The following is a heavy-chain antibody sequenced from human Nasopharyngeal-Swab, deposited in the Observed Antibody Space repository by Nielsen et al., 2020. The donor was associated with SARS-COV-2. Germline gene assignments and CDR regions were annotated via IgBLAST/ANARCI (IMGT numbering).Heavy chain of an antibody. CDR3: ARGTPGIPGVDY. J-gene: IGHJ4*02. CDR1: AFIFSCCG. CDR2: VSGDGVTT. V-gene: IGHV3-64*02. D-gene: IGHD2-8*02. Sequence: GESLKISCAVPAFIFSCCGMHWVRQAPGKGLEYLSAVSGDGVTTHYADSLKGRFTISRDNSKNTVYLQLGSLTAEDMAVYFCARGTPGIPGVDYWGQGTLVTVSS.